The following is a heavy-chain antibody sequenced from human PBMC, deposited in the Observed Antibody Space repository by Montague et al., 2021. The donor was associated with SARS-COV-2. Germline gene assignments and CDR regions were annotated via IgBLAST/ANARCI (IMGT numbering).Heavy chain of an antibody. CDR3: ARTIVVVSAASRYFDL. Sequence: SETRSLTCTVSGGSTSSYYWSWIRQPLGKGLEWIGCIYYSGSTNYNPSLKSRVTISVDTSKTQFSLKLNSVTAADTAVYYCARTIVVVSAASRYFDLWGRGTLVTVSS. J-gene: IGHJ2*01. CDR1: GGSTSSYY. D-gene: IGHD2-2*01. V-gene: IGHV4-59*01. CDR2: IYYSGST.